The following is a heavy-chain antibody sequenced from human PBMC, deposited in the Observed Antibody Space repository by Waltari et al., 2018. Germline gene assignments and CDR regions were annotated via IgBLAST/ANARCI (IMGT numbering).Heavy chain of an antibody. J-gene: IGHJ1*01. CDR3: AGDGSSSAFHS. CDR2: ISRSGNYI. Sequence: DVQLVESGGGLVKSGGSLRLSCASSGVTPGPFTMNWVRQPPGKGLEWVSTISRSGNYIYYADSVKGRFTISRDNAKNSLFLHMNSLRGDDTAVYFCAGDGSSSAFHSWGQGTLVTVSS. V-gene: IGHV3-21*02. D-gene: IGHD6-19*01. CDR1: GVTPGPFT.